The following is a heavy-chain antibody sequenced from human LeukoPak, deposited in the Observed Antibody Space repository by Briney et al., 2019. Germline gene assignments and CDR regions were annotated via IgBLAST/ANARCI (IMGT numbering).Heavy chain of an antibody. Sequence: GGSLRLSCAASGFTFDDYGMHWVRQAPGKGPEWVSGISWNSGSIGYADSVKGRFTISRDNVKNSLYLQMNSLRAEDTAVYYCAREVDAAAAYNWFDPWGQGTLVTVSS. CDR1: GFTFDDYG. CDR3: AREVDAAAAYNWFDP. V-gene: IGHV3-9*01. CDR2: ISWNSGSI. J-gene: IGHJ5*02. D-gene: IGHD2-2*01.